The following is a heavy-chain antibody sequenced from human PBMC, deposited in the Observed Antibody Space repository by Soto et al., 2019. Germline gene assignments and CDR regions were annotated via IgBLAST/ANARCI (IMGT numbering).Heavy chain of an antibody. J-gene: IGHJ6*02. D-gene: IGHD3-22*01. CDR2: IYYSGST. Sequence: KPSETLSLTCTVSGGSISSGDYYWSWIRQPPGKGLEWIGYIYYSGSTYYNPSLKSRVTISVDTSKNQFSLKLSSVTAADTAVYYCARDYYDSSGSEVYYYGMDVWGQGTTVTVSS. V-gene: IGHV4-30-4*01. CDR1: GGSISSGDYY. CDR3: ARDYYDSSGSEVYYYGMDV.